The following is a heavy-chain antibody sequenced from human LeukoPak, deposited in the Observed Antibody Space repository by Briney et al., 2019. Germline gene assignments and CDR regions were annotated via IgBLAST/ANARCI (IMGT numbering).Heavy chain of an antibody. J-gene: IGHJ6*02. Sequence: GGSLRLSCAASGFTFSNAWMSWVRQAPGKGLEWVGRIKSKTDGGTTDNAAPVRGRFTISRDDSKNTLYLQMDSLKTEDTAVYYCTLYCSNGICYSGGYYYYYGMDVWGQGTTVTVS. CDR2: IKSKTDGGTT. CDR1: GFTFSNAW. V-gene: IGHV3-15*01. CDR3: TLYCSNGICYSGGYYYYYGMDV. D-gene: IGHD2-8*01.